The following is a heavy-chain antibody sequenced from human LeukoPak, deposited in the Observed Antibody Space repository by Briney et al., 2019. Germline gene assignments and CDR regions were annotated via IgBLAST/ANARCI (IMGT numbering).Heavy chain of an antibody. CDR3: ARYHYDILTPPYGMDV. CDR2: IYYSGST. Sequence: SQTLSLTCTVSGGSISSGDYYWSWIRQPPGKGLEWIGYIYYSGSTYYNPSPKSRVTISVDTSKNQFSLKLSSVTAADTAVYYCARYHYDILTPPYGMDVWGQGTTVTVSS. D-gene: IGHD3-9*01. V-gene: IGHV4-30-4*01. CDR1: GGSISSGDYY. J-gene: IGHJ6*02.